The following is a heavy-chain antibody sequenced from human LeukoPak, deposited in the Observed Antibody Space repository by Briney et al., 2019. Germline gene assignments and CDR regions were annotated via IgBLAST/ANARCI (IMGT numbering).Heavy chain of an antibody. CDR3: AELGITMIGGV. J-gene: IGHJ6*04. D-gene: IGHD3-10*02. CDR1: GFTFSSYE. V-gene: IGHV3-48*03. CDR2: ISISGSII. Sequence: GGSLRLSCAASGFTFSSYEMNWVRQAPGKGLEGVSYISISGSIIYYADSVKGRFTISTDNAKTSLYLQMNSLRAEDTAVYYCAELGITMIGGVWGKGTTVTISS.